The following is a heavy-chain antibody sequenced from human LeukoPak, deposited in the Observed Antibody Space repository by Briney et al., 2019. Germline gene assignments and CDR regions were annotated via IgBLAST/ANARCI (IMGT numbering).Heavy chain of an antibody. CDR1: GFTFSSYA. V-gene: IGHV3-23*01. D-gene: IGHD3-22*01. Sequence: PGGSLRLSCAASGFTFSSYAMSWVRQAPGKGLEWVSAISGSGGSTYYADSVKGRFTISRDNSKNTLYLQMNSLRAEDTAVYYCAKDSVPFRGYYGPAASFGYWGQGTLVTVSS. CDR2: ISGSGGST. J-gene: IGHJ4*02. CDR3: AKDSVPFRGYYGPAASFGY.